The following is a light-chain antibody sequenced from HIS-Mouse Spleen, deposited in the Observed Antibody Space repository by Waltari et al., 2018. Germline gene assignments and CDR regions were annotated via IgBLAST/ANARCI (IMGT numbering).Light chain of an antibody. CDR3: QTWGTGILVV. V-gene: IGLV4-69*01. CDR2: LNSDGSH. J-gene: IGLJ2*01. CDR1: SGHSSYA. Sequence: QLVLTQSPSASASLGASAKLTCTLSSGHSSYATAWHEQQPEKGPRYLVKLNSDGSHSKGDGIPDRFSGSSSGAERYLTISSLPSEDEADYYCQTWGTGILVVFGGGTKLTVL.